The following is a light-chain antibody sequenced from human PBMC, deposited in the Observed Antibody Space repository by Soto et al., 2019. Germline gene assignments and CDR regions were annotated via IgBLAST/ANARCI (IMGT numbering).Light chain of an antibody. CDR3: QQRNMWPWT. CDR1: QSVSSY. CDR2: DAS. J-gene: IGKJ1*01. Sequence: EIVFTHSLDTPSFSPEGRDTLSCLASQSVSSYFVWYQQKPGQAPRLLIYDASNRAPGIPARFSGSGSGTDFTLTISSLEPEDFAVYYCQQRNMWPWTFGQGTKVDIK. V-gene: IGKV3-11*01.